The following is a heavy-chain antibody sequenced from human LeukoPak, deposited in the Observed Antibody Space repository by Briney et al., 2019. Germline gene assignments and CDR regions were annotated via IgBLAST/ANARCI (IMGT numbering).Heavy chain of an antibody. CDR2: ISYDGSNK. J-gene: IGHJ3*02. CDR1: GFTFSSYA. Sequence: PGGSLRLSCAASGFTFSSYAMHWVRQAPGKGLEWVAVISYDGSNKYYADSVKGRFTISRDNSKNTLYLQMNSLRAEDTAVYYCARVRGIVVVDAFDIWGQGTMVTVSS. V-gene: IGHV3-30*04. CDR3: ARVRGIVVVDAFDI. D-gene: IGHD3-22*01.